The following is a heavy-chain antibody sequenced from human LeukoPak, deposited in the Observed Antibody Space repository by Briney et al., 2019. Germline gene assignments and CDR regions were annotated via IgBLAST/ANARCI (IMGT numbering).Heavy chain of an antibody. CDR1: GGSFSGYY. CDR2: INHSGST. Sequence: SETLSLTCAVYGGSFSGYYWSWIRQPPGKGLEWIGEINHSGSTNYNPSLKSRVTISVDTSKNQFSLKLSSVTAADTAVYYCASLTYYYGSGNTFDYWGQGTLVTVSS. V-gene: IGHV4-34*01. CDR3: ASLTYYYGSGNTFDY. D-gene: IGHD3-10*01. J-gene: IGHJ4*02.